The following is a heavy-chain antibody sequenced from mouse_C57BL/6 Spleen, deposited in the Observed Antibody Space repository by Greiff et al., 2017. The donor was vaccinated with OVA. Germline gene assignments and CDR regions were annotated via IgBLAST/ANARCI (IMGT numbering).Heavy chain of an antibody. V-gene: IGHV5-9*01. J-gene: IGHJ4*01. CDR1: GFTFSSYT. D-gene: IGHD2-5*01. CDR3: ARQDPLTIVTSMDY. CDR2: ISGGGGNT. Sequence: EVKLVESGGGLVKPGGSLKLSCAASGFTFSSYTMSWVRQTPEKRLEWVATISGGGGNTYYPGSVKGRFPISRDNAKNTLYLQMSSLRSEDTALYYCARQDPLTIVTSMDYWGQGTSVTVSS.